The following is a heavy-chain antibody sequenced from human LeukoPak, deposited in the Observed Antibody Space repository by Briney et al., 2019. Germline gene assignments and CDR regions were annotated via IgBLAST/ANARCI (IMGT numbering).Heavy chain of an antibody. V-gene: IGHV4-59*01. CDR1: GGSISSYY. D-gene: IGHD3-10*01. J-gene: IGHJ2*01. Sequence: SETLSLTCTVSGGSISSYYWSWIRQPPGKGLEWIGYIYYSGSTNYNPSLKSRVTISVDTSKNQFSLKLSSVTAADTAVYYCARRNYYGSGSYLGTWYFDLWGRGTLVTVSS. CDR2: IYYSGST. CDR3: ARRNYYGSGSYLGTWYFDL.